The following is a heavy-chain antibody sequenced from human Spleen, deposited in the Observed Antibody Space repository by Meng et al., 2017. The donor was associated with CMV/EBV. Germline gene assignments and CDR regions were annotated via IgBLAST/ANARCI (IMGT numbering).Heavy chain of an antibody. D-gene: IGHD3-10*01. J-gene: IGHJ4*02. Sequence: ASVTVSCKSSGYTFTGYYLHWVRQAPGQGLEWMWWINPNSGDTNYAQKFQDRVTVNRNTSISTVYMELSSLRSEDTAVYYCASAGGITREIHYWGQGTLVTVSS. V-gene: IGHV1-2*02. CDR2: INPNSGDT. CDR3: ASAGGITREIHY. CDR1: GYTFTGYY.